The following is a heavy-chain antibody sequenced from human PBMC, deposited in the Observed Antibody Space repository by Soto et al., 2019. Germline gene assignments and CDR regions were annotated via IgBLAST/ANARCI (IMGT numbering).Heavy chain of an antibody. CDR2: IYYSGNT. V-gene: IGHV4-39*01. Sequence: ETLSLTCTVSGGSISSDIHYWGWIRQPPGKGLEWIGTIYYSGNTYYNPSLRSRVTISMDTSKNQFSLRLTSVTAADTAVYYCARHTDCGSGSSCLGSDNMDTDAFDIWGQVTMV. J-gene: IGHJ3*02. D-gene: IGHD3-10*01. CDR1: GGSISSDIHY. CDR3: ARHTDCGSGSSCLGSDNMDTDAFDI.